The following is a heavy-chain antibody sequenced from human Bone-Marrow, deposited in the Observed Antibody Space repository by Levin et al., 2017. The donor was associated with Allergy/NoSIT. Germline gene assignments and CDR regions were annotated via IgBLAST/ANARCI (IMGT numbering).Heavy chain of an antibody. V-gene: IGHV3-15*01. J-gene: IGHJ5*02. CDR2: IKSKTDGGTT. Sequence: GESLKISCVASGFTFSNAWMSWVRQAPGKGLEWVGRIKSKTDGGTTDYAAPVKGRFTISRDDSKNTLYLQMNSLKTEDTAVYYCTSHSDYGDYEESWGQGTLVTVSS. CDR1: GFTFSNAW. D-gene: IGHD4-17*01. CDR3: TSHSDYGDYEES.